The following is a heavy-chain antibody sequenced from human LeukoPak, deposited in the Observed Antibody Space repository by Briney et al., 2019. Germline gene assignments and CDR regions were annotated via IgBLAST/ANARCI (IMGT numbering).Heavy chain of an antibody. CDR1: GYTFTTYA. Sequence: ASVKVSCKASGYTFTTYAMNWLRQATGQGLEWMGWMNPNSGNTGYAQKFQGRVTMTRNTSISTAYMELSSLRSEDTAVYYCAREPLGDPVDYWGQGTLVTVSS. V-gene: IGHV1-8*02. J-gene: IGHJ4*02. CDR3: AREPLGDPVDY. CDR2: MNPNSGNT. D-gene: IGHD3-16*01.